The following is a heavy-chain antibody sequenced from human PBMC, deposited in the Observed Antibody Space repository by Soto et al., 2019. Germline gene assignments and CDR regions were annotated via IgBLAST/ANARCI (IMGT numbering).Heavy chain of an antibody. J-gene: IGHJ4*02. CDR2: IRSKANSYAT. CDR1: GFTFSGSA. V-gene: IGHV3-73*01. D-gene: IGHD6-13*01. CDR3: TRYSSSPPFDY. Sequence: GGSLRLSCAASGFTFSGSAMHWVRQASGKGLEWVGRIRSKANSYATAYAASVKGRFTISRDDSKNTAYLQMNSLKTEDTAVYYCTRYSSSPPFDYWGQGTLVTVSP.